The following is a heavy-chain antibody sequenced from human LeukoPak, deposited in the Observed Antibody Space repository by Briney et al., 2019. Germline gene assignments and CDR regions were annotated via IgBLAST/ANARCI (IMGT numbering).Heavy chain of an antibody. CDR1: GFTFSSYA. J-gene: IGHJ4*02. CDR2: ISGGGGST. CDR3: AKDRRIAAPYYFDN. D-gene: IGHD6-13*01. V-gene: IGHV3-23*01. Sequence: PGGSLRLSCAASGFTFSSYAMSWVRQAPGKGLEWVSGISGGGGSTYYADSVKGRFTISRDNSKNRLFLQMNSLSAEDTAVYYCAKDRRIAAPYYFDNWGQGTLVTVSS.